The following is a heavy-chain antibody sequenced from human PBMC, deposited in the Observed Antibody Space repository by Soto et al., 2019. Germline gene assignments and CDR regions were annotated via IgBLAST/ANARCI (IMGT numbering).Heavy chain of an antibody. CDR3: AKDLRRMHGSGSDH. J-gene: IGHJ1*01. CDR2: ISNSGGGT. D-gene: IGHD3-10*01. Sequence: EVQLLESGGDLVQPGGSLRLSCTASGFTFSTFAMNWVRQAPGKGLEWVSAISNSGGGTYYADSVRGRFTISRDNSKNTVYLQMRSLRVEDTAIYFCAKDLRRMHGSGSDHWGLGALVTVSS. V-gene: IGHV3-23*01. CDR1: GFTFSTFA.